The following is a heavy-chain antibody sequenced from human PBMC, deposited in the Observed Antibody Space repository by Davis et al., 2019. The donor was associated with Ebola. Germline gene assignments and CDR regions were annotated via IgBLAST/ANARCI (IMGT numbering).Heavy chain of an antibody. CDR3: AREWRFYDSSGYYHAFDI. CDR2: INAGNGNT. D-gene: IGHD3-22*01. J-gene: IGHJ3*02. Sequence: ASVKVSCKASGYTFTSYVMHWVRQAPGQRLEWLGWINAGNGNTKYSQKFQGRHTITRDSSASTGHMELSSLRSEDTAVYFCAREWRFYDSSGYYHAFDIWGQGTMVTVSS. CDR1: GYTFTSYV. V-gene: IGHV1-3*01.